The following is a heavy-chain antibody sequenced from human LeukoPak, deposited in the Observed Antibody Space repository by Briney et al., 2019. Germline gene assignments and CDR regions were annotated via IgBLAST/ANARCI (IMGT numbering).Heavy chain of an antibody. J-gene: IGHJ4*02. CDR3: AKQLWWGGVDY. Sequence: PSETLSLTCTVSGGSISSSSYYWGWIRQPPGKGLEWIGSIYYSGSTYYNPSLKSRVTISVDTSKNQFSLKLSSVTAADTAVYYGAKQLWWGGVDYGGQGPLVTVSS. D-gene: IGHD4/OR15-4a*01. V-gene: IGHV4-39*01. CDR1: GGSISSSSYY. CDR2: IYYSGST.